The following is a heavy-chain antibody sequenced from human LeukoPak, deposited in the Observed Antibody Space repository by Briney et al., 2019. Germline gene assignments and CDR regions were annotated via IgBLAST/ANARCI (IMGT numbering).Heavy chain of an antibody. J-gene: IGHJ4*02. CDR1: GFTFSSYS. V-gene: IGHV3-48*04. CDR2: ISSSGSTI. CDR3: ASYYESSGFLRNFDY. Sequence: GSLRLSCAASGFTFSSYSMNWVRQAPGKGLEWVSYISSSGSTIYYADSVKGRFTIPRDNAQNSLYLQMDSLRAEDTAVYYCASYYESSGFLRNFDYWGQGTLVTVSS. D-gene: IGHD3-22*01.